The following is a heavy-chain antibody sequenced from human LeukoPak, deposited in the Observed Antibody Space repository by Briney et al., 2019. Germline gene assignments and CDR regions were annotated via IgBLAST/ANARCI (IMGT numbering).Heavy chain of an antibody. CDR3: ARAGDSSGWYYFDY. D-gene: IGHD6-19*01. CDR2: IRNKANSATT. CDR1: GFTFSGHS. V-gene: IGHV3-72*01. J-gene: IGHJ4*02. Sequence: GGSLRLSCAASGFTFSGHSMNWVRQAPGQGLEWVGRIRNKANSATTEYAASVKGRFTISRDDSKNSLYRQMNSLKTEDTAVYYCARAGDSSGWYYFDYWGKGTLVTVSS.